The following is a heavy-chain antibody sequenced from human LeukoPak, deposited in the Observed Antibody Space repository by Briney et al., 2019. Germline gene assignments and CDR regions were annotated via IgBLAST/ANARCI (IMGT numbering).Heavy chain of an antibody. V-gene: IGHV3-30*02. J-gene: IGHJ3*02. CDR1: AFAFSSYG. Sequence: PGGTLRLAWAAAAFAFSSYGMDWVRQAPGEGLEWGAGIRSAGSISYYADCVKGRCNVAGDNSKNNGYVRMDSLPPEGTAVFYGAKDSGYSGYDLHAFDIWGQGTMVTVSS. CDR2: IRSAGSIS. CDR3: AKDSGYSGYDLHAFDI. D-gene: IGHD5-12*01.